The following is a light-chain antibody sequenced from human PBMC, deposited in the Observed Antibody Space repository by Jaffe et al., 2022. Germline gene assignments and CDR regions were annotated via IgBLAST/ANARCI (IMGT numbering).Light chain of an antibody. V-gene: IGLV2-23*01. J-gene: IGLJ1*01. CDR3: CSYAGSRTYV. CDR2: EGS. Sequence: QSALTQPASVSGSPGQSITISCTGTSSDVGSYNLVSWYQQHPGKAPKLMIYEGSKRPSGVSNRFSGSKSGNTASLTISGLQAEDEAYYYCCSYAGSRTYVFGTGTKVTVL. CDR1: SSDVGSYNL.